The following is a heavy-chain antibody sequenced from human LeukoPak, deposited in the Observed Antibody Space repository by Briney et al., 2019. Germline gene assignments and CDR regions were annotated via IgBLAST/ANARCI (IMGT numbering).Heavy chain of an antibody. CDR2: INPNSGST. D-gene: IGHD1-1*01. CDR3: ARTGTTVGDWIDP. V-gene: IGHV1-8*01. J-gene: IGHJ5*02. CDR1: GYTFTDYD. Sequence: ASVKVSCKASGYTFTDYDINWVRQATGHGLEWMGWINPNSGSTGYAQKFQGRVTLTRNISIRITYMELSGLRDEDTDVYFCARTGTTVGDWIDPWGQGTLVTVSS.